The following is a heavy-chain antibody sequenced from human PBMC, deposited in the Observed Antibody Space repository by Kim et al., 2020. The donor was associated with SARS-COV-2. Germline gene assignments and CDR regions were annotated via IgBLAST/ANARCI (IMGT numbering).Heavy chain of an antibody. Sequence: GGSLRLSCAASGFTFSSYEMNWVRQAPGKGLEWVSYISSSGSTIYYADSVKGRFTISRDNAKNSLYLQMNSLRAEDTAVYYCARESGTTADAFDIWGQGTMVTVSS. CDR1: GFTFSSYE. V-gene: IGHV3-48*03. CDR3: ARESGTTADAFDI. D-gene: IGHD4-17*01. J-gene: IGHJ3*02. CDR2: ISSSGSTI.